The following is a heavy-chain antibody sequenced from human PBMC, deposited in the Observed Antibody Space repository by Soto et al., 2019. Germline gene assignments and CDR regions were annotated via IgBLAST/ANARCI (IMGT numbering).Heavy chain of an antibody. D-gene: IGHD5-18*01. V-gene: IGHV3-33*01. CDR3: GRGYNYADY. CDR1: GFSFSTYG. CDR2: IWYDGSND. J-gene: IGHJ4*02. Sequence: HPGGSLRLSCAASGFSFSTYGMQWVRQAPGKGPEWVAEIWYDGSNDFYSDSVKGRFTISRDNAKNTLFLQMNSLRAEDTAMYYCGRGYNYADYWGQGTQVTVSS.